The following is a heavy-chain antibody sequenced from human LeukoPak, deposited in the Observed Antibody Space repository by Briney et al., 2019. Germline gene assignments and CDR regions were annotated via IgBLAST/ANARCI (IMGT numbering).Heavy chain of an antibody. J-gene: IGHJ4*02. CDR3: ASSYCGGTLCYDHY. CDR1: AFTVSGNY. D-gene: IGHD2-21*01. Sequence: GGSLRLSCAASAFTVSGNYMSWVRQAPGKGLEWVSAIYSAGNTYYADSVKGRFTISRDNSKNTLYLQMNGLRAEDTAVYCCASSYCGGTLCYDHYWGQGTLVTVSS. CDR2: IYSAGNT. V-gene: IGHV3-53*01.